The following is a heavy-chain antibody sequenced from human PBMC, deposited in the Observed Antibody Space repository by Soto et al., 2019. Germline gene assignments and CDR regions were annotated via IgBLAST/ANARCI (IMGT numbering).Heavy chain of an antibody. D-gene: IGHD1-7*01. CDR1: GYTLTELS. CDR3: ATDLREVITGTRRGFDY. J-gene: IGHJ4*02. CDR2: FDPEDGET. V-gene: IGHV1-24*01. Sequence: ASVKVSCKVSGYTLTELSMHWVRQAPGKGLEWMGGFDPEDGETIYAQKFQGRVTMTEDTSTDTAYMELSSLRSEDTAVYYCATDLREVITGTRRGFDYWGQGTLVTVSS.